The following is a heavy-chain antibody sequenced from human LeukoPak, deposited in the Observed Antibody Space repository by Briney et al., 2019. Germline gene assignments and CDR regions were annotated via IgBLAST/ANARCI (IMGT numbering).Heavy chain of an antibody. D-gene: IGHD6-13*01. V-gene: IGHV4-34*01. CDR3: ARASGSSWYERRLHAYYYYMDV. CDR1: GGSFSGYY. Sequence: SETLSLTCAVYGGSFSGYYWSWIRQPPGKGLEWIGEINHSGSTNYNPSLKSRVTISVDTSKNQFSLNLSSVTAADTAVYSCARASGSSWYERRLHAYYYYMDVWGKGTTVTVSS. CDR2: INHSGST. J-gene: IGHJ6*03.